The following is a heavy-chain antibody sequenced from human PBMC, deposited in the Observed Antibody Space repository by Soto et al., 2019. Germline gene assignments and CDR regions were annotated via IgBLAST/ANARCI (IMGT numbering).Heavy chain of an antibody. CDR2: IIPIFGTA. CDR3: AQRDLNCSSTSCLFYYYGMDV. CDR1: GGTFSSYA. J-gene: IGHJ6*02. V-gene: IGHV1-69*01. Sequence: QVQLVQSGAEVKKPGSSVKVSCKASGGTFSSYAISWVRQAPGQGLEWMGGIIPIFGTANYAQKFQGRVTITAEESTSTAYMELGSQRSEDTAVYYCAQRDLNCSSTSCLFYYYGMDVWGQGTTVTVAS. D-gene: IGHD2-2*01.